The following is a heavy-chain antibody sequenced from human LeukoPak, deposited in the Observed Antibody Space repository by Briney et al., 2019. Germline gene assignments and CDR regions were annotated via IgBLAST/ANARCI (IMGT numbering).Heavy chain of an antibody. CDR3: GRGLSSDYYYGMDV. V-gene: IGHV4-34*01. Sequence: SETLSLTCAVYGGSFSGYYWSWIRQPPGKGLEWIGEINHSGSTNYNPSLKSRVTISVDTSKNQFSLKLSSVTAADTAVYYCGRGLSSDYYYGMDVWGQGTTVTVSS. CDR1: GGSFSGYY. J-gene: IGHJ6*02. CDR2: INHSGST.